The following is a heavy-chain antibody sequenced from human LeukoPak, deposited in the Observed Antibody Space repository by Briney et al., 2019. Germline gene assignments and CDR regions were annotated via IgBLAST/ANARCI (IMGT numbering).Heavy chain of an antibody. D-gene: IGHD2-2*02. V-gene: IGHV3-23*01. J-gene: IGHJ4*02. CDR3: AKDKACSSTSCYSSYGN. Sequence: GGSLRFSCAASGFTFSSYAMSWVRQAPGKGLEWVSAISGSGGSTYYADSVKGRFTISRDNSKNTLYLQMNSLRAEDTAVYYCAKDKACSSTSCYSSYGNWGQGTLVTVSS. CDR1: GFTFSSYA. CDR2: ISGSGGST.